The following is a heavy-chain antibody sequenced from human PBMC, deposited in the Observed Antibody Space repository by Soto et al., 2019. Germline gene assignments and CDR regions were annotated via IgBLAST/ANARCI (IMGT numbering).Heavy chain of an antibody. D-gene: IGHD3-22*01. J-gene: IGHJ5*02. Sequence: PGESLKISCKGSGYSFTSYWIGWVRQMPGKGLEWMGIIYPGDSDTRYSPSFQGQVTISADKSISTAYLQWSSLKASDTAMYYCARAPLDSSGYYYPWFDPWGQGTLVTVSS. CDR1: GYSFTSYW. V-gene: IGHV5-51*01. CDR2: IYPGDSDT. CDR3: ARAPLDSSGYYYPWFDP.